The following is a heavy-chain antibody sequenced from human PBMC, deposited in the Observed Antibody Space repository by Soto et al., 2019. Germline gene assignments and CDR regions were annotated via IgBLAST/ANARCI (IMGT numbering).Heavy chain of an antibody. V-gene: IGHV1-18*01. J-gene: IGHJ6*02. CDR3: ARCRQPDDYYGMDV. CDR1: GYTFYSHS. D-gene: IGHD1-1*01. Sequence: QAQLVQSGAEVKKPGASVKVSCKASGYTFYSHSISWVRQAPGQGLEWMGRISADNGNTKYAQKFRGRVTMTTDTSTSTVYMELRNLRSDDPAVYYCARCRQPDDYYGMDVWGQGTTVTVSS. CDR2: ISADNGNT.